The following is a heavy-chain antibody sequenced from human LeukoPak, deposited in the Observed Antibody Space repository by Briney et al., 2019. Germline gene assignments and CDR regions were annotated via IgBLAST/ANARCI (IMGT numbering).Heavy chain of an antibody. CDR1: GFTFSSYW. J-gene: IGHJ4*02. CDR3: ARDQFTLLNSYYFDY. V-gene: IGHV3-7*01. CDR2: IKQDGSEK. Sequence: GGSLRLSCAASGFTFSSYWMSWVHQAPGKGLEWVANIKQDGSEKYYVDSVKGRFTISRDSAKKSLYLQMNSLRVEDTAVYYCARDQFTLLNSYYFDYWGQGTLVTVSS. D-gene: IGHD2-15*01.